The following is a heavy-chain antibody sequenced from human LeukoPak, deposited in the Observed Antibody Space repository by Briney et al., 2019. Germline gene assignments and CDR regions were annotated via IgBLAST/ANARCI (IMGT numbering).Heavy chain of an antibody. CDR1: GGSISSYY. Sequence: SETLSLTCTVSGGSISSYYWRWIRQPAGKGLEWIGRIYTSGSTNYNTSLKSGATMSVDTSKNQLTLTLSSVTAAYTAVYFCARGNWHSSSSGYYFDYWGQGTLVTVSS. D-gene: IGHD6-6*01. CDR3: ARGNWHSSSSGYYFDY. CDR2: IYTSGST. V-gene: IGHV4-4*07. J-gene: IGHJ4*02.